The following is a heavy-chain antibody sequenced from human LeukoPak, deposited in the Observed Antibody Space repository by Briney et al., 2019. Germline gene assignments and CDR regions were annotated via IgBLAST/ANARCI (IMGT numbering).Heavy chain of an antibody. D-gene: IGHD2-21*01. CDR3: AKDIGVNYYYGMDV. V-gene: IGHV3-30*18. CDR2: TSYDGSNK. J-gene: IGHJ6*02. Sequence: GGSLRLSCAASGFTFSSYGMHWVRQAPGKGLEWVAVTSYDGSNKYYADSVKGRFTISRDNSKNTLYLQMNSLRAEDTAVYYCAKDIGVNYYYGMDVWGQGTTVTVSS. CDR1: GFTFSSYG.